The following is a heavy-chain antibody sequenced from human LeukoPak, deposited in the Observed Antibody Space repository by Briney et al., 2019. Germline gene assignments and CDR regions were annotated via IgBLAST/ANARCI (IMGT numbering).Heavy chain of an antibody. CDR1: GYTFTSYG. Sequence: ASVKVSCKASGYTFTSYGISWVRQAPGQGLEWMGWISAYNGNTNYAQKLQGRVTMTTDTSTSTAYMELRSLRSDDTAVYYCARDKWFGESVTYYYYGMDVWGQGTTVTVSS. J-gene: IGHJ6*02. CDR2: ISAYNGNT. V-gene: IGHV1-18*01. D-gene: IGHD3-10*01. CDR3: ARDKWFGESVTYYYYGMDV.